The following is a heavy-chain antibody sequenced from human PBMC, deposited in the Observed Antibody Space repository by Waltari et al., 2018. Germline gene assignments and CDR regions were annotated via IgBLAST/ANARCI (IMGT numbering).Heavy chain of an antibody. J-gene: IGHJ6*03. CDR1: GFTFSSYA. V-gene: IGHV3-23*03. Sequence: EVQLLESGGGLVQPGGSLRLSCAASGFTFSSYAMSWVRQAPGKGLEWVSVIYSGGSTYYADSVKGRFTISRDNSKNTLYLQMNSLRAEDTAVYYCAKIRVPAAIYYMDVWGKGTTVTVSS. D-gene: IGHD2-2*02. CDR2: IYSGGST. CDR3: AKIRVPAAIYYMDV.